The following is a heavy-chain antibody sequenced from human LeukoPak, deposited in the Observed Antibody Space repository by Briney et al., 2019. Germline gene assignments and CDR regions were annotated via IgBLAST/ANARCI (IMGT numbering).Heavy chain of an antibody. D-gene: IGHD1-7*01. CDR2: INPKSGDT. CDR1: GYTFTGYY. J-gene: IGHJ4*02. CDR3: ARDPGTAHFDY. Sequence: ASVKVSCKASGYTFTGYYIHWVRQAPGQGLEWMGRINPKSGDTNYAQKFQGRVTMTRDTSISAAYMELSRLRSDDTAVYYCARDPGTAHFDYWGQGTLVTVSS. V-gene: IGHV1-2*06.